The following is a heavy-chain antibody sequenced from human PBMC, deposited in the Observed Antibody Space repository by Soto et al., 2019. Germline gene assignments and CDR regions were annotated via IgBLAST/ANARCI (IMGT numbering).Heavy chain of an antibody. Sequence: SETLSLTCTVSGGSISSSSYYWGWIRQPPGKGLEWIGSIYYSGSTYYNPSLKSRVTISVDTSKNQFSLKLSSVTAADTAVYHCWVAARRRYYYYYMDVWGKGTTVTVSS. CDR2: IYYSGST. CDR1: GGSISSSSYY. CDR3: WVAARRRYYYYYMDV. J-gene: IGHJ6*03. D-gene: IGHD2-15*01. V-gene: IGHV4-39*01.